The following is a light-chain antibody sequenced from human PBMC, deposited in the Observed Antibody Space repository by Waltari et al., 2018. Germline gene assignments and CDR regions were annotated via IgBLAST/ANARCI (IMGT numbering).Light chain of an antibody. J-gene: IGKJ2*01. CDR1: QTVGTY. CDR2: DAS. CDR3: QQRSSWPYT. Sequence: ELVLTQSPATLSLSPGERATLFCRARQTVGTYLAWYQQKPGQPPRLLIVDASSRSTGIPAKCRGSGSGTDFTLTVSNLEPEDVAVYFCQQRSSWPYTFGQGTRLEI. V-gene: IGKV3-11*01.